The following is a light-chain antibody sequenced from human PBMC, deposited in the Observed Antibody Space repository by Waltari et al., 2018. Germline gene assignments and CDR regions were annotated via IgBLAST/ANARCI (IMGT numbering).Light chain of an antibody. CDR3: QQYYDTPRT. V-gene: IGKV4-1*01. Sequence: DIVMTQSPDSLAVSLGERATINCKSSQTVLYSSDNKNYLAWYQQKLGQPPKLLIYWAPTRASGVPDRFSGSGSGTDFTLTISSLQAEDVAVYYCQQYYDTPRTFGQGTRVEIK. CDR2: WAP. J-gene: IGKJ1*01. CDR1: QTVLYSSDNKNY.